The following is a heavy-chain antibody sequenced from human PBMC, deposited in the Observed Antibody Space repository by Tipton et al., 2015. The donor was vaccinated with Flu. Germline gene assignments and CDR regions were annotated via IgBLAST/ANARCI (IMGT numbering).Heavy chain of an antibody. D-gene: IGHD3-9*01. CDR3: ARGPTIFTYYYYYMDA. J-gene: IGHJ6*03. CDR2: INHSGST. CDR1: GGSFSGYY. Sequence: TLSLTCAVYGGSFSGYYWSWIRQPPGKGLEWIGEINHSGSTNYNPSLKSRVTISVDTSKNQFSLKLSSVTAADTAVYYCARGPTIFTYYYYYMDAWGKGTTVTVSS. V-gene: IGHV4-34*01.